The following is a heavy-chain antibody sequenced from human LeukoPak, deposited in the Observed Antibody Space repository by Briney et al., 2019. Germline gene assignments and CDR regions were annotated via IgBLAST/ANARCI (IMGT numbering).Heavy chain of an antibody. CDR2: ISRSGSTK. CDR3: ARVLRYCSGGSCYSGGLGYMDV. V-gene: IGHV3-11*01. CDR1: GFTFSDYN. J-gene: IGHJ6*03. D-gene: IGHD2-15*01. Sequence: GGSLRLSCAASGFTFSDYNMRWIRQAPGKGLEWVSSISRSGSTKYYADSVKGRFTISRDNAKNSLFLQMNSLRAEDTAVYYCARVLRYCSGGSCYSGGLGYMDVWGKGTTVSISS.